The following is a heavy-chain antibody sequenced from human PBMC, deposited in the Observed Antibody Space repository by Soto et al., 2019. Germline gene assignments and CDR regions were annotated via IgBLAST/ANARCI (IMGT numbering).Heavy chain of an antibody. Sequence: GGSLRLSCAGSGFTFRWFGMNWVRQAPGEGLEWVARISNDGSNEYYVDSVKGRFTISRDNSKNTLYLQMDSLRAEDTAVYYCAKGEVRGIIPSYFDYWGLGTLVTVSS. CDR3: AKGEVRGIIPSYFDY. CDR2: ISNDGSNE. D-gene: IGHD3-10*01. CDR1: GFTFRWFG. J-gene: IGHJ4*02. V-gene: IGHV3-30*18.